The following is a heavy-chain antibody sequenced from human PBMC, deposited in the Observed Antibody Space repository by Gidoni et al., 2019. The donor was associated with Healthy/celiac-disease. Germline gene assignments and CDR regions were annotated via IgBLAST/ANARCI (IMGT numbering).Heavy chain of an antibody. CDR2: IYHSGST. J-gene: IGHJ5*02. CDR1: GYSISSGYY. Sequence: QVQLQESGPGLVKPSETLSLTCTVSGYSISSGYYWGWIRQPPGKGLEWIGSIYHSGSTYYTPPLKSRVTISVDTSKNQFSLKLSSVTAADTAVYYCARDYSLTEPFGGVIVPLPFDPWGQGTLVTVSS. CDR3: ARDYSLTEPFGGVIVPLPFDP. D-gene: IGHD3-16*02. V-gene: IGHV4-38-2*02.